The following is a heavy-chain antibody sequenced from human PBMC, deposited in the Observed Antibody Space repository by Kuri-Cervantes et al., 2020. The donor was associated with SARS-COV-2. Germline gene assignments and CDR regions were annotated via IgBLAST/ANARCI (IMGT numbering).Heavy chain of an antibody. D-gene: IGHD4-17*01. CDR1: GGSISSYY. J-gene: IGHJ4*02. Sequence: GSLRLSCTVSGGSISSYYWSRIRQPPGKGLEWIGYIYYSGSTNYNPSLKSRVTISVDTSKNQFSLKLSSVTAADTAVYCCARGASYGDFDYWGQGTLVTVSS. CDR3: ARGASYGDFDY. V-gene: IGHV4-59*01. CDR2: IYYSGST.